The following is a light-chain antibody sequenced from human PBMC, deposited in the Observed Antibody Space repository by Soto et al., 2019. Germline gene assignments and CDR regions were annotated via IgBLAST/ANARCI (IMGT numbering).Light chain of an antibody. CDR1: QSVSSY. V-gene: IGKV3-11*01. J-gene: IGKJ5*01. Sequence: EIVLTQSPATLSLSPGERATLSCWASQSVSSYLAWYQQKPGQAPRLLIYDASNRATGIPARFSGSGSGTDFTLTISSLEPEDFAVYYCQQYNKWPITFGQGTRLEIK. CDR2: DAS. CDR3: QQYNKWPIT.